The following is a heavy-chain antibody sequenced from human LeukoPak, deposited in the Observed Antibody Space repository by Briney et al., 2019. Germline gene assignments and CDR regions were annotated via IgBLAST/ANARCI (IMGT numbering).Heavy chain of an antibody. D-gene: IGHD3-22*01. CDR3: VKDHDSSGEVVDGMDV. V-gene: IGHV3-64D*09. CDR1: GFTFSSYA. CDR2: ISSNGGST. J-gene: IGHJ6*02. Sequence: PGGSLRLSCSASGFTFSSYAMHWVRQAPGKGLEYVSAISSNGGSTYYADSVKGRFTISRDNSKNTLYLQMSSLRAEDTAVYYCVKDHDSSGEVVDGMDVWGQGTTVTVSS.